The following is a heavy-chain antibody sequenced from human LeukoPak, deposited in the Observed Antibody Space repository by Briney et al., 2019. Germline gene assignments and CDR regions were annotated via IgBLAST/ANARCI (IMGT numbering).Heavy chain of an antibody. CDR2: ISYDGDLK. D-gene: IGHD6-19*01. J-gene: IGHJ4*02. V-gene: IGHV3-30*18. CDR3: AKELQWKLSYFDY. CDR1: GFTFSNYG. Sequence: PGGSLRLSCTGFGFTFSNYGIYWVRQAPGKGLEWEAAISYDGDLKYYADSVKGRFTISRDNSKNTVYLQMNSLRVEDTAVYYCAKELQWKLSYFDYWGQGTLVTVSS.